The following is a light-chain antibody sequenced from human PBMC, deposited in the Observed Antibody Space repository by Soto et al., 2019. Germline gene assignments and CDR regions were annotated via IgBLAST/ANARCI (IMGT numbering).Light chain of an antibody. J-gene: IGKJ1*01. CDR2: GAS. CDR1: QSVSSN. Sequence: EIVVTQSPATLYVSSGERATLSCRASQSVSSNLAWYQQKPGQAPRLLIYGASTRATGIPARFSGSGSGTEFTLTISSLQSEDFAVYYCQQYNNWPPTFGQGTKVDIK. V-gene: IGKV3-15*01. CDR3: QQYNNWPPT.